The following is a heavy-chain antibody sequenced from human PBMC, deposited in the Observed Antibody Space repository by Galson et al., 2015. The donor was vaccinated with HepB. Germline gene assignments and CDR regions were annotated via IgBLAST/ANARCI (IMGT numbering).Heavy chain of an antibody. CDR3: AREVRGRWLHVEGWYFDL. Sequence: SLRLSCAASGFTFSSYWMSWVRQAPGKGLEWVANIKQDGSEKYYVDSVKGRFTISRDNAKNSLYLQMNSLRAEDTAVYYCAREVRGRWLHVEGWYFDLWGRGTLVTVSS. J-gene: IGHJ2*01. CDR1: GFTFSSYW. D-gene: IGHD5-24*01. V-gene: IGHV3-7*03. CDR2: IKQDGSEK.